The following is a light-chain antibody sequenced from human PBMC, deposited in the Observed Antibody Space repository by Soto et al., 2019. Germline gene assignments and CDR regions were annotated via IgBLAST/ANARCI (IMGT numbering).Light chain of an antibody. CDR2: DVS. J-gene: IGLJ1*01. CDR1: SSDVGGYNY. Sequence: QSVLTQPASVSGAPGQAITISCTGKSSDVGGYNYVSWYQQHPGKAPKLIIYDVSDRPSGISSRFSASKSGNTASLTISGLQAEDEADYYCCSYTSSSTPWVFGTGTKVTVL. CDR3: CSYTSSSTPWV. V-gene: IGLV2-14*03.